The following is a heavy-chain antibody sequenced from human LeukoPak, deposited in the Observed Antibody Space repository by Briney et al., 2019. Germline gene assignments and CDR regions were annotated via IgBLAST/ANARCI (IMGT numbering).Heavy chain of an antibody. CDR1: GGSISRSNW. V-gene: IGHV4-4*02. CDR3: ARLVPPGWFDP. Sequence: SGTLSLTCAVSGGSISRSNWWSWVRQPPGKGLEWIAKIYYSGSTYFNPSLKSRVTISIDTSKNQFSLKLTSVTAADTAVYYCARLVPPGWFDPWGQGTLVIVSS. J-gene: IGHJ5*02. CDR2: IYYSGST.